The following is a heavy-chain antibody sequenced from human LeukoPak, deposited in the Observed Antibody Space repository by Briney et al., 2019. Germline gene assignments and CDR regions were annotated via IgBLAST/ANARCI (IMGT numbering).Heavy chain of an antibody. J-gene: IGHJ4*02. D-gene: IGHD6-19*01. Sequence: PGGSLRLSCVVSGFPFSVYEMNWVRQASGKGLEWVSNIASSGTIKYYADAVKGRFSIFRGNAKSSLYLQMNSLRVEDTAVYYCALLAVASDFDYWGQGALVTVSS. CDR3: ALLAVASDFDY. CDR2: IASSGTIK. V-gene: IGHV3-48*03. CDR1: GFPFSVYE.